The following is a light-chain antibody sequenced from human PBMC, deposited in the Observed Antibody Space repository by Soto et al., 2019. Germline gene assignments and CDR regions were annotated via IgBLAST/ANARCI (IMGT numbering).Light chain of an antibody. J-gene: IGLJ1*01. V-gene: IGLV2-14*01. CDR3: CSLTTSHTYV. Sequence: QSVLTQPASVSGSPGQSITISCTGTSSDVGTRNFVSWYQQHPGKAPKLMIYQVTNRPSGVSNRFSGSKSGNTASLTISGLQAEDEADYYCCSLTTSHTYVFGSGTKVTVL. CDR1: SSDVGTRNF. CDR2: QVT.